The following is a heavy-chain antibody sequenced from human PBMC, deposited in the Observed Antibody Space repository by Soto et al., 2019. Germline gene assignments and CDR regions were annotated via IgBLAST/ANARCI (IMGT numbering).Heavy chain of an antibody. CDR2: INPNSGGT. Sequence: ASAKVCCTASGYTFNGYYMHWVRQDPGQGLEWMGWINPNSGGTNYAQKFQGWVTMTRDTSISTAYMELSRLRSDDTAVYYCARGGPPTQWLVRGYYYGMDVWGQGTTVTVSS. J-gene: IGHJ6*02. CDR1: GYTFNGYY. CDR3: ARGGPPTQWLVRGYYYGMDV. V-gene: IGHV1-2*04. D-gene: IGHD6-19*01.